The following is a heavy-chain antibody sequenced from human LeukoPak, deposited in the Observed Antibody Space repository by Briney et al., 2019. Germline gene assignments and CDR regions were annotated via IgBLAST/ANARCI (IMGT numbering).Heavy chain of an antibody. CDR2: MNPNTGNT. J-gene: IGHJ4*02. CDR3: ARGWAEPDEHYFDY. D-gene: IGHD1-26*01. Sequence: WASVKVSCKASGYTFISYDINWVRQATGQGLEWMGWMNPNTGNTGYAQKFQGRVTMTRNTSISTAYMELSSLRSDDTAVYYCARGWAEPDEHYFDYWAQGTLVTVSS. CDR1: GYTFISYD. V-gene: IGHV1-8*01.